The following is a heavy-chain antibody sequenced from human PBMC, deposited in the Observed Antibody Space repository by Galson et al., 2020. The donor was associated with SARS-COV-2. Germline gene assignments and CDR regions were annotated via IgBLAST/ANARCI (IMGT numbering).Heavy chain of an antibody. CDR3: ASSYGSGSYYRFDY. V-gene: IGHV4-30-2*01. CDR2: TYHSGST. Sequence: ASETLSLTCAVSGGSISSGGYSWSWIRQPPGKGLEWIGYTYHSGSTYYNPSLKSRVTISIDRSKNQFSLKLNSVTAADTAVYYCASSYGSGSYYRFDYWGQGSLVTVSS. CDR1: GGSISSGGYS. D-gene: IGHD3-10*01. J-gene: IGHJ4*02.